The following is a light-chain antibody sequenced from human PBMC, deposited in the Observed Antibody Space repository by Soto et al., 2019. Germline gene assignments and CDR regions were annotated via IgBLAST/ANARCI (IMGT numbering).Light chain of an antibody. CDR1: QSVSSN. V-gene: IGKV3-15*01. CDR3: QQYNNWPLT. J-gene: IGKJ4*01. CDR2: GAS. Sequence: EIVMTQSPATLSVSPGERATLSCRASQSVSSNLAWYQQKPGQAPRLLIYGASTRATGIPARFSGSGSGTAFTLTICSLQSEDFAVYYRQQYNNWPLTFGGGTKVEIK.